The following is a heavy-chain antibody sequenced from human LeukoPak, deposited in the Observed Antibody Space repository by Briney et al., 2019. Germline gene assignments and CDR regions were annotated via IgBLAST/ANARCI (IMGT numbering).Heavy chain of an antibody. D-gene: IGHD3-10*01. CDR1: GFTFSSYW. Sequence: GGSLRLSCAASGFTFSSYWMSRVRQAPGKGLEWVANIKQDGSEKYYVDSVKGRFTISRDNAKNSLYLQMNSLRAEDTAVYYCARVEYLWFGELLDWGQGTLVTVSS. CDR2: IKQDGSEK. J-gene: IGHJ4*02. CDR3: ARVEYLWFGELLD. V-gene: IGHV3-7*01.